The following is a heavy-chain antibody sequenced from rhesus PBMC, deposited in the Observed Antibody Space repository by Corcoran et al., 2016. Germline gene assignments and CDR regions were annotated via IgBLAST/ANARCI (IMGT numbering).Heavy chain of an antibody. CDR1: GGSISSSY. V-gene: IGHV4-169*02. CDR3: ASDRLAAAGGEFFDY. Sequence: QLQLLDSGPGLVKPSETLSFTCAVSGGSISSSYWSWIRQAHGQGLEWIVYINGSGSSTNYNPSLKSRVTLSVDTSKNQLSLKLSSVTAADTAVYYCASDRLAAAGGEFFDYWGQGVLVTVSS. J-gene: IGHJ4*01. D-gene: IGHD6-25*01. CDR2: INGSGSST.